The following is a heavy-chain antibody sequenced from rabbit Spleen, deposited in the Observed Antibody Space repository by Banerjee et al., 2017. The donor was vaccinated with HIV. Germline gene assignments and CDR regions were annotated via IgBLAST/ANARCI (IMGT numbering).Heavy chain of an antibody. V-gene: IGHV1S45*01. J-gene: IGHJ6*01. CDR2: IAGGATGFT. D-gene: IGHD1-1*01. CDR1: GFSFSSSDY. CDR3: ARDTSSSFSSYGMDL. Sequence: QQQLEESGGGLVKPEGSLTLTCKASGFSFSSSDYMCWVRQAPGKGLEWISCIAGGATGFTYSATWAKGRFTCSKTSSTTVTLQMTSLTVADTATYFCARDTSSSFSSYGMDLWGQGTLVTVS.